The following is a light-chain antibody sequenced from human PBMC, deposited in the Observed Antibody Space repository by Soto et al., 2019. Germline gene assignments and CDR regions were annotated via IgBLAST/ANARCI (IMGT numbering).Light chain of an antibody. J-gene: IGKJ5*01. CDR3: QQYSNWPRT. Sequence: EIVLTQSPGTLSLSPGERATLSCRASHVVSSSNLAWYQQKPGQAPRLLIYDASTRATGIPARFSGSGSGTEFTLTISSLQSEDFAFYYCQQYSNWPRTFGQGTRLEIK. CDR1: HVVSSSN. V-gene: IGKV3-15*01. CDR2: DAS.